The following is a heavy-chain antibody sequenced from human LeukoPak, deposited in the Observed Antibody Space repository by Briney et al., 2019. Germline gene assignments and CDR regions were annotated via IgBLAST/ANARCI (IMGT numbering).Heavy chain of an antibody. D-gene: IGHD3-22*01. V-gene: IGHV4-34*01. J-gene: IGHJ3*01. Sequence: PSETLSLTCAVYGGSFSGYYWSWIRQPPGKGLEWIGEINHSGSTNYNPSLKSRVTISVDTSKNQFSLKLSSVTAADTAVYYCARDSRGLYYYDSSGYWSLWGQGTMVTVSS. CDR1: GGSFSGYY. CDR3: ARDSRGLYYYDSSGYWSL. CDR2: INHSGST.